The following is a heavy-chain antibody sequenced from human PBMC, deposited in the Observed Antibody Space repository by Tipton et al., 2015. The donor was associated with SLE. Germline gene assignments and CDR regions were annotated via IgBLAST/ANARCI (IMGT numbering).Heavy chain of an antibody. D-gene: IGHD6-19*01. CDR1: DGSISDYY. J-gene: IGHJ4*02. V-gene: IGHV4-4*07. CDR3: ARDSPTVAGTFHS. CDR2: IYASGST. Sequence: TLSLTCTVSDGSISDYYWTWIRQPAGEGLEWIGRIYASGSTNYNPSPRSRAAMSVDTSKSHFSLKLTPVTAADTAVYYCARDSPTVAGTFHSWGQRTRVIVSA.